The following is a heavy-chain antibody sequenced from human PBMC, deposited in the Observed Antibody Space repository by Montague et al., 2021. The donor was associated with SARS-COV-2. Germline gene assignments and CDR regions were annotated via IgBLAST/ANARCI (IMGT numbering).Heavy chain of an antibody. V-gene: IGHV4-59*11. CDR3: VRVGVSNWYSFFDY. J-gene: IGHJ4*02. Sequence: SETLSLTCTVSGGSISSHYWSWMLQPPGKGLVWFVDIFHSGSTNYNPSXXSRVTISVDTSKNQLSLRLRSVTAADTAVYYCVRVGVSNWYSFFDYWGQGTLVTVSS. CDR1: GGSISSHY. D-gene: IGHD6-13*01. CDR2: IFHSGST.